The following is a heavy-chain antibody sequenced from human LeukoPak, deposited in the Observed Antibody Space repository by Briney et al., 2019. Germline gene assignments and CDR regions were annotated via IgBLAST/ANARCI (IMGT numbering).Heavy chain of an antibody. CDR3: ARAHSGGGDSSGWYYFDY. Sequence: ASVEVSCKASGYTFTRYYMHWVRQAPGQELEWMGIINPSGGSSSYAQKCQGQVTMSRDTSTSTDYMELSSLRSEDTAVYYCARAHSGGGDSSGWYYFDYWGQGTLVTVSS. V-gene: IGHV1-46*01. D-gene: IGHD6-19*01. CDR1: GYTFTRYY. J-gene: IGHJ4*02. CDR2: INPSGGSS.